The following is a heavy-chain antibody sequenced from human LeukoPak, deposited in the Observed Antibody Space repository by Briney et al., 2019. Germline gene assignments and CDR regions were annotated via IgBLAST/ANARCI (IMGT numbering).Heavy chain of an antibody. CDR3: AKTNSGSYLGGYYFDY. V-gene: IGHV3-23*01. J-gene: IGHJ4*02. D-gene: IGHD1-26*01. Sequence: GGSLRLSCAASGFTFSSYAMSWVRQAPGKGLEWVSAISGSGGSTYYADSVKGRFTISRDNSKNTPYLQMNSLRAEDTAVYYCAKTNSGSYLGGYYFDYWGQGTLVTVSS. CDR2: ISGSGGST. CDR1: GFTFSSYA.